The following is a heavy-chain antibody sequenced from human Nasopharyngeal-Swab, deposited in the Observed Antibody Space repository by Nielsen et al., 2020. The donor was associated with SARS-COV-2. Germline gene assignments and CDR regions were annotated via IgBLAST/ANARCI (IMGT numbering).Heavy chain of an antibody. Sequence: SVKVSCKASGGTFSSYAISWVRQAPGQGLEWMGGIIPIFGTANYAQKFQGRVTITADESTSTAYMELSSLRSEDAAVYYCARASSGYSWFDPWGQGTLVTVSS. CDR2: IIPIFGTA. CDR3: ARASSGYSWFDP. D-gene: IGHD3-22*01. CDR1: GGTFSSYA. J-gene: IGHJ5*02. V-gene: IGHV1-69*13.